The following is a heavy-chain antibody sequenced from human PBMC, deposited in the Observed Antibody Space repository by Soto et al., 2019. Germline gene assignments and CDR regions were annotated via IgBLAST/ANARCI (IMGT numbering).Heavy chain of an antibody. CDR3: ARARITMVREVIKYNMDV. CDR2: IYNSGST. Sequence: PSATLSLTYTVSGGSIRSYYWSWIRRPPGEGLEWSGYIYNSGSTHSNPALQSRVTISVDTSKNQFSLKLSSVTAADTGIYYCARARITMVREVIKYNMDVWGQGTTVT. CDR1: GGSIRSYY. D-gene: IGHD3-10*01. J-gene: IGHJ6*02. V-gene: IGHV4-59*01.